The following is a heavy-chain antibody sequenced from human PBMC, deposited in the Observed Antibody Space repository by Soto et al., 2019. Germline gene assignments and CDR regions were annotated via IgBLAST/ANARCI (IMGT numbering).Heavy chain of an antibody. D-gene: IGHD3-10*01. CDR1: GGSISSYY. V-gene: IGHV4-59*08. CDR2: MYNSGST. CDR3: ASMGYHYGSGSCPLDY. J-gene: IGHJ4*02. Sequence: SETLSLTCTVSGGSISSYYWTWIRQPPGKGLEWIGFMYNSGSTHYNPSLKSRVTISLDTSKNQFSLNLRSVTAADTAVYYCASMGYHYGSGSCPLDYWGQGTLVTVSS.